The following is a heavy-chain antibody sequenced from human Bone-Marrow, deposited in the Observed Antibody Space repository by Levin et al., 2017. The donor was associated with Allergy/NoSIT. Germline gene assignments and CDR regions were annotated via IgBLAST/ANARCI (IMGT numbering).Heavy chain of an antibody. D-gene: IGHD3-10*01. CDR2: INPNSGGA. J-gene: IGHJ4*02. CDR3: ARATSGVRGVTPIDY. Sequence: RASVKVSCKASGYSFIDHYIYWVRQAPGQGLQWMGWINPNSGGAKYAQKFQGRVTMTRDTSTSAVYMELTSLRYDDTAVFFCARATSGVRGVTPIDYWGQGTLVTVSS. V-gene: IGHV1-2*02. CDR1: GYSFIDHY.